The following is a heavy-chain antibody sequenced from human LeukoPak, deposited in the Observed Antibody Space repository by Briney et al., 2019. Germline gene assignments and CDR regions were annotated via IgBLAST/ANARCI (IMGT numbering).Heavy chain of an antibody. Sequence: PSETLSLTCTVSGGSISSGGYYWSWIRQHPGKGLEWIGYIYYSGSTYYNPSLKSRVTISVDTSKNQFSLKLSSVTAADTAVYYCARHSPAYYYDSSGYREEGYWGQGTLVTVSS. CDR1: GGSISSGGYY. CDR2: IYYSGST. V-gene: IGHV4-31*03. J-gene: IGHJ4*02. CDR3: ARHSPAYYYDSSGYREEGY. D-gene: IGHD3-22*01.